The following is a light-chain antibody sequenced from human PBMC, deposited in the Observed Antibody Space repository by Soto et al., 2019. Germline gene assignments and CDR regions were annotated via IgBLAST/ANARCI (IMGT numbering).Light chain of an antibody. CDR3: SSYRSSSTPPVL. CDR2: DVS. Sequence: QSALTQPASVSGSPGQSTTTSCTGTSSDVGGYNHVSWYQQHPGKAPKLMIYDVSDRPSGVSNRFSGSKSGNTASLTISGLQAEDEADYYCSSYRSSSTPPVLFGGATKVTVL. CDR1: SSDVGGYNH. V-gene: IGLV2-14*03. J-gene: IGLJ2*01.